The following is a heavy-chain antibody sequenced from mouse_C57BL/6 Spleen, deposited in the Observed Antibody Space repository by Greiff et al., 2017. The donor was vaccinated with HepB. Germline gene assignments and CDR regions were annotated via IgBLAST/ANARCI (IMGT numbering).Heavy chain of an antibody. CDR2: ISSGNSTI. J-gene: IGHJ3*01. D-gene: IGHD1-1*01. V-gene: IGHV5-17*01. Sequence: EVQGVESGGGLVKPGGSLKLSCAASGFTFSDYGMHWVRQAPEKGLEWVAYISSGNSTIYYADTVKGRFTISRDNAKNTLFLQMTSLRSEDTAMYYCAREDYYGSRAFAYWGEGTLVTVSA. CDR1: GFTFSDYG. CDR3: AREDYYGSRAFAY.